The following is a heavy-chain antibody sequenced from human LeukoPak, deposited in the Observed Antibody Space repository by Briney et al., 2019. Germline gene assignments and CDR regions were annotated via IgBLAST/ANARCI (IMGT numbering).Heavy chain of an antibody. V-gene: IGHV4-4*07. Sequence: PSESLSLTCTVSGGSISSYYWSWIRQPAGKGLEWIGRIHSRGSTNYNPSLKSRVTMSVDTPKNQFSLKLSSVTAADTAVYYCVRGVYYDLLTGYYPGGFDYWGQGSLVTVSS. CDR1: GGSISSYY. CDR2: IHSRGST. CDR3: VRGVYYDLLTGYYPGGFDY. D-gene: IGHD3-9*01. J-gene: IGHJ4*02.